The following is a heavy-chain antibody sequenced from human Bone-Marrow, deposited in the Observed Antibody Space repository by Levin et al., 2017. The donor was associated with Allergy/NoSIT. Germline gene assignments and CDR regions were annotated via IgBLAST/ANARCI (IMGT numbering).Heavy chain of an antibody. J-gene: IGHJ4*02. CDR3: AKRGPYGQPAFDS. D-gene: IGHD4-17*01. V-gene: IGHV3-23*01. CDR2: VGGSGDTT. Sequence: GGSLRLSCAASGFMFRNYAMNWVRQAPGKGLEWVSSVGGSGDTTYYADSVKGRFTVSRDNSKSTLYLQMNSLRPEDTAIYYCAKRGPYGQPAFDSWGQGTLVSVSS. CDR1: GFMFRNYA.